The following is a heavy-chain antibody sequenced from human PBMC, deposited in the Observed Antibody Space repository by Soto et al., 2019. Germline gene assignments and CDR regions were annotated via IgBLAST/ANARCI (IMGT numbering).Heavy chain of an antibody. Sequence: VQLAESGGGLAQPGGSLRLSCAASGFTFSDYYMSWIRQAPGKGLEWVSYISSSSSYTNYADSVKGRFTISRDNAKNSLYLQMNSLRAEDTAVYYCASNYYDSSGYYSSDYWGQGTLVTVSS. D-gene: IGHD3-22*01. CDR1: GFTFSDYY. V-gene: IGHV3-11*06. CDR3: ASNYYDSSGYYSSDY. CDR2: ISSSSSYT. J-gene: IGHJ4*02.